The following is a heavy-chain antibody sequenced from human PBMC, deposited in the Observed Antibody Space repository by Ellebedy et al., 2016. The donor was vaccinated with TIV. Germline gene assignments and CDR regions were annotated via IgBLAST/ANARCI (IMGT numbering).Heavy chain of an antibody. CDR3: VRDYDN. V-gene: IGHV3-7*03. CDR1: GFNLGTYW. Sequence: PSETLSLTCAASGFNLGTYWMSWIRQAPGKGLEWIANIKQDGSERNYADSVRGRFAVSRDNASNSMYLQMGRLRIEDTALYYCVRDYDNWGQGTLVTVSS. CDR2: IKQDGSER. J-gene: IGHJ4*02.